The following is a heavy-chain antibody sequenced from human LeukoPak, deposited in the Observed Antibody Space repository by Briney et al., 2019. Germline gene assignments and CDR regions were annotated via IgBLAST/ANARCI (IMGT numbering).Heavy chain of an antibody. V-gene: IGHV3-23*01. Sequence: GGSLRLSCAAPGLNFGSYSRTWVRQAPGKGLEWVPVISADSATTFYADSVKGRFTISRDNAKNTVFLQMSSLRAEDTALYYCARKSASGNYPLDYWGQGTLVTVSS. CDR2: ISADSATT. CDR1: GLNFGSYS. CDR3: ARKSASGNYPLDY. D-gene: IGHD3-10*01. J-gene: IGHJ4*02.